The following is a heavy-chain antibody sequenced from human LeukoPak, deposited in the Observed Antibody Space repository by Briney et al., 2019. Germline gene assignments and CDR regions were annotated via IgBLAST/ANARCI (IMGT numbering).Heavy chain of an antibody. Sequence: SETLSLTCTVSGGSIDTYYWSWIRQPPGKGLEWIGYINYSGSTNYNPSLKSRVTISVDTSKNQFSLKLSSVTAADTAVYCCARVGYSSGWYKGDFDYWGQGTLVTVSS. D-gene: IGHD6-19*01. CDR3: ARVGYSSGWYKGDFDY. CDR1: GGSIDTYY. V-gene: IGHV4-59*01. J-gene: IGHJ4*02. CDR2: INYSGST.